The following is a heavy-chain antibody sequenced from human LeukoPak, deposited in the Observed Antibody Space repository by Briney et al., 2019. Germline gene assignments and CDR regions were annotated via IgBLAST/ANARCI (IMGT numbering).Heavy chain of an antibody. CDR3: ARVLRRIQLWSPFDY. CDR1: GYTFTSYY. Sequence: ASVKVSCKASGYTFTSYYMHWVRQAPGQGLEWMGWINPNSGGTNYAQKFQGRVTMTRDTSISTAYMELSRLRSDDTAVYYCARVLRRIQLWSPFDYWGQGTLVTVSS. D-gene: IGHD5-18*01. CDR2: INPNSGGT. V-gene: IGHV1-2*02. J-gene: IGHJ4*02.